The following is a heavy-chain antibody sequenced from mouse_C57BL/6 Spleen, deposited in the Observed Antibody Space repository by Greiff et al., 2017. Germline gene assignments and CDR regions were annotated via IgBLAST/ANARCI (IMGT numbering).Heavy chain of an antibody. D-gene: IGHD1-1*01. CDR1: GFTFSDYC. CDR2: ISSGGSTI. Sequence: VQLKESGGGLVKPGGSLKLSCAASGFTFSDYCMHWVRQVPEKGLEWVAYISSGGSTIYYVDTLKGRLTISRDNAKNILFLQMTSLRSEDTAMYYCARRAYGSTPYYYAMDYWGQGTSLTVSS. CDR3: ARRAYGSTPYYYAMDY. V-gene: IGHV5-17*01. J-gene: IGHJ4*01.